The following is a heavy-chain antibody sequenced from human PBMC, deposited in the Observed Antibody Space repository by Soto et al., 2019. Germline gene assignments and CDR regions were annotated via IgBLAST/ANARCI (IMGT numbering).Heavy chain of an antibody. CDR1: GGSVSNASFY. J-gene: IGHJ2*01. Sequence: QVQLQESGPGLVKPSETLSLTCSVSGGSVSNASFYWTWIRQAPGTGLEYIGYIFYTGVTNYNPSLSCRVTISLDTSKNHFSLKLSSMTAADTAVYYCVRVLDSSWYADLWGRGTLVTVSS. D-gene: IGHD3-22*01. CDR2: IFYTGVT. V-gene: IGHV4-61*03. CDR3: VRVLDSSWYADL.